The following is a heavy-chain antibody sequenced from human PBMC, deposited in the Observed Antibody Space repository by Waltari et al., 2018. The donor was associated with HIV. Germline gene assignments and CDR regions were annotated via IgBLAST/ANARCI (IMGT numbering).Heavy chain of an antibody. Sequence: QVQLVESGGGVVQPGRSVRLSCAASGFAFSNSGMHWVRQAPGTGVEWVALISYEGNYKDYADSVKGRFTTSRDNSKNTLYLQMNSLRPEDTAVYYCARDRSSPTDPLGFCTNWGQGTLVTVSS. CDR3: ARDRSSPTDPLGFCTN. D-gene: IGHD2-8*01. CDR1: GFAFSNSG. CDR2: ISYEGNYK. V-gene: IGHV3-30*03. J-gene: IGHJ4*02.